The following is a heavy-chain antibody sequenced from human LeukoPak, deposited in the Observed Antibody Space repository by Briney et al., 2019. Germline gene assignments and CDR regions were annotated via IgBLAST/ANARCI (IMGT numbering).Heavy chain of an antibody. D-gene: IGHD6-13*01. Sequence: SETLSLTCIVSGDSVTTTNFYWGWIRQAPGKGLEWIGSLYYGVNTYYKPSLKSRVTIPVDTSLNQFSLILTSVTAADTGMYYCARLRVQQLASSYYMDVWGKGTTVTVSS. CDR2: LYYGVNT. J-gene: IGHJ6*03. V-gene: IGHV4-39*01. CDR1: GDSVTTTNFY. CDR3: ARLRVQQLASSYYMDV.